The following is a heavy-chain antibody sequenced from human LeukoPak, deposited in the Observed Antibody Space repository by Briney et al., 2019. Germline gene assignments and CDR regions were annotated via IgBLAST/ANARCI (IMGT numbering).Heavy chain of an antibody. J-gene: IGHJ4*02. V-gene: IGHV5-51*01. CDR2: IYPGDSDT. CDR3: ARHSYDSRDRPDY. Sequence: GESLKISCKGSGYSFTSYWIGWVRQMPGKGLEWMGIIYPGDSDTRYSPSFQGRVTISADKSISTAYLQWSSLKASDTAMYYCARHSYDSRDRPDYWGQGTLVTVSS. D-gene: IGHD3-22*01. CDR1: GYSFTSYW.